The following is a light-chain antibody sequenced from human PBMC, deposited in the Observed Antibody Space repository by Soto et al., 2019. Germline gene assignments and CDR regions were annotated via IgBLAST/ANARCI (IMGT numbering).Light chain of an antibody. CDR2: GVS. V-gene: IGKV3-20*01. CDR1: QSVSSSY. Sequence: EIVLTQSPGTLSLSPGERATLSCRASQSVSSSYLAWYQQKLGQAPRLLIYGVSNRDTGIPDRFSGSGSGTDFTVTISRLESEDFAVYYCQQYGTSPRTFVQGTKVEIK. CDR3: QQYGTSPRT. J-gene: IGKJ1*01.